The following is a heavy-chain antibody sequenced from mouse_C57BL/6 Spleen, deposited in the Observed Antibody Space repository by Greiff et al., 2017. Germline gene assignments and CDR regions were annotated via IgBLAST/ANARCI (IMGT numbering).Heavy chain of an antibody. Sequence: VQLQQSVAELVRPGASVKLSCTASGFIIKNTYMHWVKQRPEQGLEWIGRIDPANGNTKYAPKFQGKATITADTSSNTAYLQLSSLTSEDTAIYYCATYYYGSSYETDDWGKGTTLTVSS. V-gene: IGHV14-3*01. CDR1: GFIIKNTY. D-gene: IGHD1-1*01. CDR2: IDPANGNT. CDR3: ATYYYGSSYETDD. J-gene: IGHJ2*01.